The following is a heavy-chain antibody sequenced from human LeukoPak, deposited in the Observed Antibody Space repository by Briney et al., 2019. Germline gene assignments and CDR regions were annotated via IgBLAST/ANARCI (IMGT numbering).Heavy chain of an antibody. CDR3: ARGFLLTSSWYQGNWFDP. J-gene: IGHJ5*02. D-gene: IGHD6-13*01. V-gene: IGHV6-1*01. CDR2: TYYRSKWYN. CDR1: GDSVSSNSAA. Sequence: SQTLSLTCAISGDSVSSNSAAWNWIRQSPSRGLEWLGRTYYRSKWYNDYAVSVKSRITINPDTSKNQFSLQLNSVTPEDTAVYYCARGFLLTSSWYQGNWFDPWGQGTLVTVSS.